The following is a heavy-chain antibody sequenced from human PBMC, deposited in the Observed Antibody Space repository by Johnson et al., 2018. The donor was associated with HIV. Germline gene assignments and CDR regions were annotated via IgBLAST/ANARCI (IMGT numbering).Heavy chain of an antibody. CDR1: GFTFSSYA. V-gene: IGHV3-30*04. CDR2: IWYDGSNK. CDR3: AKDICGAVMRASAFDI. Sequence: VQLVESGGGVVQPGRSLRLSCAASGFTFSSYAMYWVRQAPGKGLEWVAVIWYDGSNKYYADSVKGRFTISSDNSKNSLYLQMNSLRADDTALYYCAKDICGAVMRASAFDIWGQGTMVTVSS. D-gene: IGHD3-3*01. J-gene: IGHJ3*02.